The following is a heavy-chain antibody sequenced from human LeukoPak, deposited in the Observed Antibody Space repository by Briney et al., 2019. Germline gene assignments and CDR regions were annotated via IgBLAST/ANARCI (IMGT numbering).Heavy chain of an antibody. V-gene: IGHV4-61*02. J-gene: IGHJ4*02. CDR3: ARSPFGYSYGYRGTAFDY. D-gene: IGHD5-18*01. CDR2: IYTSGST. Sequence: TLSLTCTVSGGSISSGSYYWSWIRQPAGKGLEWIGRIYTSGSTNYNPSLKSRVTISVDTSKNQFSLKLSSVTAADTAVYYCARSPFGYSYGYRGTAFDYWGQGTLVTVSS. CDR1: GGSISSGSYY.